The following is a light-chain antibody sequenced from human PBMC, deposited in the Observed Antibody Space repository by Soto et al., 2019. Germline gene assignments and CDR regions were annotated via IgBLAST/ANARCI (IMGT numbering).Light chain of an antibody. J-gene: IGLJ1*01. CDR2: EFH. CDR1: ISDVVAYDY. Sequence: QSALTQPASVSGSPGQSIAISFIVTISDVVAYDYVSFYQQHPYRAPKLMFYEFHNLPSLFSNRFSVSNSVNTATLTISGXQPEDEDDYDCPSHTSSNTRVFGTGTKVTVL. V-gene: IGLV2-14*03. CDR3: PSHTSSNTRV.